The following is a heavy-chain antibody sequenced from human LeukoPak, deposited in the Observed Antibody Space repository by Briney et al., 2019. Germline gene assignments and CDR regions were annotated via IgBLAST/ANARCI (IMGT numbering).Heavy chain of an antibody. V-gene: IGHV4-39*01. CDR1: GGSISSSSYY. CDR2: IYYSGNT. Sequence: SETLSLTCTVSGGSISSSSYYWGWIRQPPGKGLEWIGSIYYSGNTYYNPSLKSRVTMSVDTSKNQFSLKLSSVTAADTAVYYCARYVPSPSHHFDIWGQGTVVTVSS. CDR3: ARYVPSPSHHFDI. J-gene: IGHJ3*02. D-gene: IGHD3-16*01.